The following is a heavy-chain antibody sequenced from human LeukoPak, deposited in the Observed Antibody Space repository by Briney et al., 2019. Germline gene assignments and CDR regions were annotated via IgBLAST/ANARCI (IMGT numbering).Heavy chain of an antibody. CDR1: GDSVSSNSAA. D-gene: IGHD3-3*01. J-gene: IGHJ6*03. Sequence: SQTLSLTCAISGDSVSSNSAAWNWIRQSPSRGLEWLGRTYYRSKWYNDYAVSVKSRITINPDTSKNQFSLQLNSVTPEDTAVYYCALTRPRTYFWSGYWGTYYYYYMDVWGKGTTVTVSS. V-gene: IGHV6-1*01. CDR3: ALTRPRTYFWSGYWGTYYYYYMDV. CDR2: TYYRSKWYN.